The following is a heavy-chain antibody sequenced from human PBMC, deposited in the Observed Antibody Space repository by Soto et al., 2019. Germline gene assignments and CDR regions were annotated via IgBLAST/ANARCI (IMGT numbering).Heavy chain of an antibody. D-gene: IGHD4-17*01. CDR3: ARETELDYGDYADYYYYGMDV. CDR1: GYTFTSYG. V-gene: IGHV1-18*01. CDR2: ISAYNGNT. J-gene: IGHJ6*02. Sequence: QVQLVQSGAEVKKPGASVKVSCKASGYTFTSYGISWVRQAPGQGLEWMGWISAYNGNTNYAQKLQGRVTMTTDTSKSTAYMELRSLRSDDTAVYYCARETELDYGDYADYYYYGMDVWGQGTTVTVSS.